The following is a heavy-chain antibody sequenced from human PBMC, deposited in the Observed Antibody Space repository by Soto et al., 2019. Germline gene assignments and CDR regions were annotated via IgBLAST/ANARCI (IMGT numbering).Heavy chain of an antibody. CDR1: GGTFSSYA. CDR3: ASATYSSYGMDV. J-gene: IGHJ6*02. CDR2: IIPIFGTA. Sequence: SVKVSCKASGGTFSSYAISWVRQAPGQGLEWMGGIIPIFGTANYAQKFQGRVTITADKSTSTAYMELSSLRSEDTAVYYCASATYSSYGMDVYGQAPTVTVSS. V-gene: IGHV1-69*06.